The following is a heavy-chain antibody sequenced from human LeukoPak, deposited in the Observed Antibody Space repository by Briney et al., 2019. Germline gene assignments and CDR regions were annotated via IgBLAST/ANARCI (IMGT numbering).Heavy chain of an antibody. CDR3: ARGQIYRHWFDP. CDR1: GDSISTSNSY. Sequence: PSETLSLTCAVSGDSISTSNSYWGWIRRPPGKGLEWVGSIYYSGNTYYNPSLKSRVTISVDTSKNQFSLKLTSVTAADTAVYYCARGQIYRHWFDPWGQGTLVTVSS. D-gene: IGHD2-2*02. V-gene: IGHV4-39*01. CDR2: IYYSGNT. J-gene: IGHJ5*02.